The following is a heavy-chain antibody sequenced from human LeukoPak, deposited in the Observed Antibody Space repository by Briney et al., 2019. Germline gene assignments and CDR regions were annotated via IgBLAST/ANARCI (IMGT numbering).Heavy chain of an antibody. Sequence: TTSETLSLTCAVYGGSFSGYYWSWIRQPPGKGLEWIGEINHSGSTNYNPSLKSRVTISVDTSKNQFSLKLSSVTAADTAVYYCARGGRYSSGPWGQGTLVTVSS. J-gene: IGHJ5*02. V-gene: IGHV4-34*01. CDR2: INHSGST. CDR3: ARGGRYSSGP. CDR1: GGSFSGYY. D-gene: IGHD6-19*01.